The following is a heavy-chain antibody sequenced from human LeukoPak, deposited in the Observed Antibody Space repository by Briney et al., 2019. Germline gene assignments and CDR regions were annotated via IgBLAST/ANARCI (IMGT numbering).Heavy chain of an antibody. Sequence: GGSLRLSCTASGFTFGDYAMTWVRQAPGKGLEWVAVISYDGSNKYYADSVKGRFTISRDNSKNTLYLQMNSLRAEDTAVYYCAKDLSISSSWYWYYYYGMDVWGQGTTVTVSS. D-gene: IGHD6-13*01. CDR2: ISYDGSNK. V-gene: IGHV3-30*18. CDR1: GFTFGDYA. J-gene: IGHJ6*02. CDR3: AKDLSISSSWYWYYYYGMDV.